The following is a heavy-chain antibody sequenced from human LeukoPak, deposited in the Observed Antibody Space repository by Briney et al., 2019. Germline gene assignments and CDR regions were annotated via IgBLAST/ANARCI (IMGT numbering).Heavy chain of an antibody. D-gene: IGHD3-10*01. CDR3: ARGDGATPPDAFDI. J-gene: IGHJ3*02. CDR1: GFTFSSYI. V-gene: IGHV3-21*01. CDR2: ISSSSSYI. Sequence: PGGSLRLACAASGFTFSSYIMNWVRQAPGKGLQWVSSISSSSSYIYYADSVKGRFTISRDNAKNSVYLQMNSLRGEDTAVYYCARGDGATPPDAFDIWGQGTMVTVSS.